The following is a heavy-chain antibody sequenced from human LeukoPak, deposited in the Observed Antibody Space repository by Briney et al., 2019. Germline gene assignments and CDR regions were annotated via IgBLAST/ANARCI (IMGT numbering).Heavy chain of an antibody. CDR1: GGSFSGYY. CDR2: INHSGST. D-gene: IGHD5-18*01. V-gene: IGHV4-34*01. Sequence: KPSETLSLTCAVYGGSFSGYYWSWIRQPPGKGLEWIGEINHSGSTNYNPSLKSRVTISVDTSKTQFSLKLSSVTAADTAVYYCARGPPWGDTAMAPYFDYWDQGTLVTVSS. CDR3: ARGPPWGDTAMAPYFDY. J-gene: IGHJ4*02.